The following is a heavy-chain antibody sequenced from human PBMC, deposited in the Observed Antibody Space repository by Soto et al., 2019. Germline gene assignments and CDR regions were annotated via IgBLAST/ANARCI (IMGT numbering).Heavy chain of an antibody. V-gene: IGHV3-23*01. D-gene: IGHD2-21*01. CDR2: VTGSGSQI. J-gene: IGHJ5*02. Sequence: VGSLRLSCAASGFTISTYAMTWVRQAPGKGLECVSGVTGSGSQIYYADSVKGRFTISKDNSKNTLYLQMSNLREEDTALYYCAKDAVYRDGLWLMDSWGQGTLVTVSS. CDR1: GFTISTYA. CDR3: AKDAVYRDGLWLMDS.